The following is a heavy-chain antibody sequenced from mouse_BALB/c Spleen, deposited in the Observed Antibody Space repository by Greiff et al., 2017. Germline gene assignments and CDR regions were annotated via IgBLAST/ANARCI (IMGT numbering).Heavy chain of an antibody. CDR2: IYPGNVNT. CDR1: GYTFTSNN. Sequence: QVQLQQSGPELVKPGASGRISGRASGYTFTSNNIHGGKQRPGQGLEWIGWIYPGNVNTKYNEKFKGKATLTADKSSSTAYMQLSSLTSEDSAVYFCARERDGNYFDYWGQGTTLTVSS. CDR3: ARERDGNYFDY. J-gene: IGHJ2*01. V-gene: IGHV1S56*01. D-gene: IGHD2-1*01.